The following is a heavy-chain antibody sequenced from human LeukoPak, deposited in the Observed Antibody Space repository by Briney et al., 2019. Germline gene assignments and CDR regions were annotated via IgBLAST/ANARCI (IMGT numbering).Heavy chain of an antibody. CDR3: ARAARGYGVPAAMTRYNWFDP. V-gene: IGHV4-61*08. J-gene: IGHJ5*02. D-gene: IGHD2-2*01. CDR2: IYYSGST. CDR1: GGSISSGGYY. Sequence: PSETLSLTCTVSGGSISSGGYYWSWIRQHPGEGLEWIGYIYYSGSTNYNPSLKSRVTISVDTSKSQFSLKLSSVTAADTAVYYCARAARGYGVPAAMTRYNWFDPWGQGTLVTVSS.